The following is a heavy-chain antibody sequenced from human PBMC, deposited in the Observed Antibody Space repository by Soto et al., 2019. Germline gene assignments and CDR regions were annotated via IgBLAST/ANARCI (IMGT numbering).Heavy chain of an antibody. Sequence: SLRDSRAAPGFTFCSFVVHWGGPAPGEGLGWMGVIYYDESNTYYADSVKGRFTISRDNSKNTLYLQRNSLRAEDTAVYYCARAPYYYDSSGYYPSQFDYWGQGTLVTVSS. J-gene: IGHJ4*02. CDR2: IYYDESNT. CDR3: ARAPYYYDSSGYYPSQFDY. D-gene: IGHD3-22*01. CDR1: GFTFCSFV. V-gene: IGHV3-33*01.